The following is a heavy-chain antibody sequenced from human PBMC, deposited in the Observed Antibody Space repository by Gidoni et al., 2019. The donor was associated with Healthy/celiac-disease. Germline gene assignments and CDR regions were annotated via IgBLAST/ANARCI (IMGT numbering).Heavy chain of an antibody. D-gene: IGHD2-15*01. CDR2: INPSGGST. J-gene: IGHJ6*02. Sequence: QVQLVQSGAEVKKPGASVKVSCKASGYTFTSYYMHWVRQAPGQGLEWMGIINPSGGSTSYAQKFQGRVTMTRDTSTSTVYMELSSLRSEDTAVYYCARDCSGDPPGIYYYYYYGMDVWGQGTTVTVSS. CDR1: GYTFTSYY. V-gene: IGHV1-46*01. CDR3: ARDCSGDPPGIYYYYYYGMDV.